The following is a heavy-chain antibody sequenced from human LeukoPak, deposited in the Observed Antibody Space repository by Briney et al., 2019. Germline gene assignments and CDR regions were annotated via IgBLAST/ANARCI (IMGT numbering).Heavy chain of an antibody. J-gene: IGHJ5*02. CDR1: GFPFSNYA. D-gene: IGHD6-19*01. V-gene: IGHV3-30*01. Sequence: GGSLSLSFVASGFPFSNYAIHWVRRPPGKGLEWVAVMSTDGSLQYYANSVKGRFTISRDNYKSTLFLQMNSLSAADTAVYYCGRQVAPGQWLVNLWGQGTLVTVSS. CDR2: MSTDGSLQ. CDR3: GRQVAPGQWLVNL.